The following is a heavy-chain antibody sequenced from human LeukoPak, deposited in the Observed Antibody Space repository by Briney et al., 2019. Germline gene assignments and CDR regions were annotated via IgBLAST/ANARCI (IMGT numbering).Heavy chain of an antibody. CDR1: GYTFTGYY. J-gene: IGHJ4*02. CDR3: PRELGYCSGGSCSLPFDY. CDR2: INPNSGGT. Sequence: ASVKVSCKASGYTFTGYYMHWVRQAPGQGLEWMGWINPNSGGTNYAQKFQGRVTMTRDTSISTAYMELSRLRSDDTAVYYCPRELGYCSGGSCSLPFDYWGQGTLVTVSS. D-gene: IGHD2-15*01. V-gene: IGHV1-2*02.